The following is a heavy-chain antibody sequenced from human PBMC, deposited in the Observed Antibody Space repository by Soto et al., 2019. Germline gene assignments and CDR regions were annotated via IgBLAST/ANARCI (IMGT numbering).Heavy chain of an antibody. CDR2: ISWDGGST. Sequence: PGGSLRLSCAASGFTFDDYTMPWVRQAPGKGLEWVSLISWDGGSTYYADSVKGRFTISRDNSKNSLYLQMNSLRTEDTALYYCAKDRSMYSSSWYVSHYGMDVWGQGTTVTVSS. D-gene: IGHD6-13*01. CDR1: GFTFDDYT. J-gene: IGHJ6*02. V-gene: IGHV3-43*01. CDR3: AKDRSMYSSSWYVSHYGMDV.